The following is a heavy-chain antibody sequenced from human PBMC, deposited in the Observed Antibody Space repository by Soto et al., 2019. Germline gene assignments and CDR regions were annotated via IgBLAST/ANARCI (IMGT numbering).Heavy chain of an antibody. Sequence: SGTLSLTCXVYGGSFSGYYWSWIRQPPGKGLEWIGEINHSGSTNYNPSLKSRVTISVDTSKNQFSLKLSSVTAADTAVCYCARGGPAHPYRYYYYYMDVWGKGTTVTVSS. D-gene: IGHD2-2*01. J-gene: IGHJ6*03. CDR2: INHSGST. V-gene: IGHV4-34*01. CDR3: ARGGPAHPYRYYYYYMDV. CDR1: GGSFSGYY.